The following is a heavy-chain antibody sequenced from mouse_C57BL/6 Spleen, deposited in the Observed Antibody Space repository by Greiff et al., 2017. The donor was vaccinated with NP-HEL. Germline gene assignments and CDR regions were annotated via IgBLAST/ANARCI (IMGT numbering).Heavy chain of an antibody. CDR3: ARWDYYGSSYGDY. CDR1: GYTFTSYW. J-gene: IGHJ2*01. D-gene: IGHD1-1*01. CDR2: IDPSDSET. V-gene: IGHV1-52*01. Sequence: VQLQQPGAELVRPGSSVKLSCKASGYTFTSYWMHWVKQRPIQGLEWIGNIDPSDSETPYNQKFKDKATLTVDKSSSTAYMQLSSLTSEDSAVYYCARWDYYGSSYGDYWGQGTTLTVSS.